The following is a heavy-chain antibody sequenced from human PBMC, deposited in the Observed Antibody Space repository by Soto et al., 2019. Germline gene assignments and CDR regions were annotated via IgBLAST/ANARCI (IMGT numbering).Heavy chain of an antibody. CDR2: IIPILGIA. J-gene: IGHJ4*02. CDR3: ASPYGSGSYSTDY. Sequence: QVQLVQSGAEVKKPGSSVKVSCKASGGTFSSYTISWVRHAPGQGLEWMGRIIPILGIANYAQKFQGRVTITADKSTSTAYMELSSLRSEDTAVYYCASPYGSGSYSTDYWGQGTLVTVSS. CDR1: GGTFSSYT. V-gene: IGHV1-69*02. D-gene: IGHD3-10*01.